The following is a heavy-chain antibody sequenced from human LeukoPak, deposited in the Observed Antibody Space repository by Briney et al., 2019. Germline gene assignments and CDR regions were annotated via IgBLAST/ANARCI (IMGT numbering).Heavy chain of an antibody. D-gene: IGHD2-2*02. Sequence: SQTLSLTCTVSGGSISGGGYYWSWIRQHPGKGLEWIGYIYYSGSTYYNPSLKSRVTISVDTSKNQFSLKLSSVTAADTAVYYCARYPYCSSTSCYNPAFDIWGQGTMVTVSS. J-gene: IGHJ3*02. CDR3: ARYPYCSSTSCYNPAFDI. CDR2: IYYSGST. V-gene: IGHV4-31*03. CDR1: GGSISGGGYY.